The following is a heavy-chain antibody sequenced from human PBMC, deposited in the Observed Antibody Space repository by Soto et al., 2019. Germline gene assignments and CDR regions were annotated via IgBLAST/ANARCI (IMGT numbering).Heavy chain of an antibody. Sequence: EVKLLESGGGLAQPGGSLRLSCVGSGFTFDSYAISWVRQAPGERLQWIAAISGSADGTDYAHSVRGRFTISRDNAKKTVHLQMDSLRVEDTAVYFCAKDTGGGYSFWSCYYSDGLDVWGQGTLVTVS. CDR2: ISGSADGT. V-gene: IGHV3-23*01. CDR1: GFTFDSYA. D-gene: IGHD3-3*01. CDR3: AKDTGGGYSFWSCYYSDGLDV. J-gene: IGHJ3*01.